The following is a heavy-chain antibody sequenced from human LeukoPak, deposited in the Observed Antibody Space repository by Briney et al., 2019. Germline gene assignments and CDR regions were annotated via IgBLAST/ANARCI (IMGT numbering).Heavy chain of an antibody. CDR1: GFTFSSYS. D-gene: IGHD2-8*02. CDR2: ISASGGST. J-gene: IGHJ3*02. Sequence: GGSLRLSCAASGFTFSSYSMSWVRQAPGKGLEWVSAISASGGSTYYADSVKGRFTISRDNSKNTLYLQMNSLRAEDTAVYYCAKAELLVVHALGAFDIWGQGTMVTVSS. V-gene: IGHV3-23*01. CDR3: AKAELLVVHALGAFDI.